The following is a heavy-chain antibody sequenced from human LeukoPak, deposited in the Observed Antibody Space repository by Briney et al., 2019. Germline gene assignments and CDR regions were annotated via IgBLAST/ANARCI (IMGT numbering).Heavy chain of an antibody. V-gene: IGHV4-39*01. CDR2: IYYSGST. D-gene: IGHD2-15*01. J-gene: IGHJ3*02. Sequence: SETLSLTYTVSGGSISSSSYYWGWIRQPPGKGLEWIGSIYYSGSTYYNPSLKSRVTISVDTSKNQFSLKLSSVTAADTAVYYCARLGVGAFDIWGQGTMVTVSS. CDR3: ARLGVGAFDI. CDR1: GGSISSSSYY.